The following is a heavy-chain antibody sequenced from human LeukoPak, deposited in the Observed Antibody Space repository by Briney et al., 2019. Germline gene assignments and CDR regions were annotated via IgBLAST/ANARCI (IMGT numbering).Heavy chain of an antibody. Sequence: QPGRSLRLSCAASGFTFSSYDMHWVRQAPGKGLEWVAVIWYDGSNKYYADSVKGRFTISRDNSKNTLYLQMNSLRAEDTAVYYCARGGMVRGVISNLDYWGQGTLVTVSS. J-gene: IGHJ4*02. V-gene: IGHV3-33*01. CDR1: GFTFSSYD. D-gene: IGHD3-10*01. CDR2: IWYDGSNK. CDR3: ARGGMVRGVISNLDY.